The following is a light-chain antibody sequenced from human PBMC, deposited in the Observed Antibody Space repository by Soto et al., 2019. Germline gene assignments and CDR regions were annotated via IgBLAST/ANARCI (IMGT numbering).Light chain of an antibody. V-gene: IGLV2-14*01. CDR1: RRDVGGYNY. CDR3: SSYTISNTLPFA. Sequence: QSALTQPASVSGSPGQSITISCTGTRRDVGGYNYVSWYQQYPGKSSKLLIYEVTHRPSGVSNRFSGSKSGNTASLTITGLQAEDEADHYCSSYTISNTLPFAFGTGTKVTVL. J-gene: IGLJ1*01. CDR2: EVT.